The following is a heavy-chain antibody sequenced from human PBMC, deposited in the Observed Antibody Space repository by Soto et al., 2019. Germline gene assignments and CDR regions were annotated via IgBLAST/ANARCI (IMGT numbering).Heavy chain of an antibody. Sequence: ASVKVSCKASGGTFSSYAISWVRQAPGQGLEWMGGIIPIFGTANYAQKFQGRVTITADESTSTAYMELSSLRSEDAAVYYCARFRGRYYYYGMDVWGQGTTVTVSS. J-gene: IGHJ6*02. V-gene: IGHV1-69*13. CDR2: IIPIFGTA. D-gene: IGHD1-26*01. CDR1: GGTFSSYA. CDR3: ARFRGRYYYYGMDV.